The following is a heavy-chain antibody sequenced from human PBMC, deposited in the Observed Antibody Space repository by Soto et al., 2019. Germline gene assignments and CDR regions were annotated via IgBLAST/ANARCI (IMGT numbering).Heavy chain of an antibody. V-gene: IGHV3-74*01. CDR2: MNTDGNVI. Sequence: PGVSLRLSCAASGFTFSTFWMSWVRQVPGKGLLWVSHMNTDGNVINYADSVKGRFTISRDNAKNTLYLQMNSLSAEDTAVYYCARDNWGSLEYWGQGTLVTVYS. CDR1: GFTFSTFW. D-gene: IGHD7-27*01. J-gene: IGHJ4*02. CDR3: ARDNWGSLEY.